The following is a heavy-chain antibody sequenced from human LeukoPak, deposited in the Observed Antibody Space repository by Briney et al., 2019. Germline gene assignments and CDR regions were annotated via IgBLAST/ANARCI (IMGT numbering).Heavy chain of an antibody. D-gene: IGHD2-15*01. CDR3: ASSCSGGSCYFD. CDR2: ISSSGSTI. J-gene: IGHJ4*02. V-gene: IGHV3-48*03. Sequence: GSLRLSCAASGFTFSSYVMNWVRQAPGEGREWVSYISSSGSTIYYADSVKGRFTISRDNAKNSLYLQMNSLRAEDTAVYYCASSCSGGSCYFDWGQGTLVTVSS. CDR1: GFTFSSYV.